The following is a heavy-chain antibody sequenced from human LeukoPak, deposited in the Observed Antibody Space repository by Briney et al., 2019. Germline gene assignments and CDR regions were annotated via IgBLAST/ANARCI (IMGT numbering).Heavy chain of an antibody. Sequence: ASVKVSCKASGGTFSSYAISWVRQAPGQGLEWMGWINPNSGGTNYAQKFQGWVTMTRDTSISTAYMELSRLRSDDTAVYYCARGGTELLYDHYYYYGMDVWGQGTTVTVSS. D-gene: IGHD2-2*02. V-gene: IGHV1-2*04. CDR1: GGTFSSYA. J-gene: IGHJ6*02. CDR3: ARGGTELLYDHYYYYGMDV. CDR2: INPNSGGT.